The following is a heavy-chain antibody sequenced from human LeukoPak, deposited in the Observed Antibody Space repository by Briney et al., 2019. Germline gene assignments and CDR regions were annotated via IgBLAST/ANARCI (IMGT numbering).Heavy chain of an antibody. CDR1: GFTFSSYE. CDR3: AKPISGGLAVTADWFDP. V-gene: IGHV3-23*01. CDR2: INANAINT. D-gene: IGHD6-19*01. J-gene: IGHJ5*02. Sequence: PGGSLRLSCAASGFTFSSYEMNWVRQAPGTGLEWVSTINANAINTYYAASVKGRFTISRDNSKSTLYLQLNSLRAEDTAVYYCAKPISGGLAVTADWFDPRGQGTLIIVSS.